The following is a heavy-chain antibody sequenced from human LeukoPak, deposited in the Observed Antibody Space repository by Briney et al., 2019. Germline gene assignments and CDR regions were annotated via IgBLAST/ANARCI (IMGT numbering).Heavy chain of an antibody. D-gene: IGHD1-1*01. CDR3: ARARFGWNDVLGIDY. CDR2: IKEDGHEK. J-gene: IGHJ4*02. Sequence: PGGSLRLSCAGSGFTFSSHWMGWVRQAPGKGLEWLANIKEDGHEKYYVDSVQGRFTISRDNAKNSLFLQMDSLRAEDTAVYYCARARFGWNDVLGIDYWGQGTLVTVSS. V-gene: IGHV3-7*01. CDR1: GFTFSSHW.